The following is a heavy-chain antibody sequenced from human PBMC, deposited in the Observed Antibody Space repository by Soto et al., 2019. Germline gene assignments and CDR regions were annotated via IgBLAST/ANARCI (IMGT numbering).Heavy chain of an antibody. CDR2: IWYDGSNK. V-gene: IGHV3-33*03. Sequence: PGGSLRLSCAASGFTFSSYGMHWVRQAPGKGLEWVAVIWYDGSNKYYADSVKGRFTISRDNAKNSLYLQMNSLRAEDTALYYCAKDASAAGYYYGMDVWGQGTTVSVSS. D-gene: IGHD6-13*01. J-gene: IGHJ6*02. CDR3: AKDASAAGYYYGMDV. CDR1: GFTFSSYG.